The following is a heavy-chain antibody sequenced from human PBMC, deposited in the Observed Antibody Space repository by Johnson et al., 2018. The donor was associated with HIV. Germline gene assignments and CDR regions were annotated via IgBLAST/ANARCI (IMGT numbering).Heavy chain of an antibody. D-gene: IGHD6-19*01. V-gene: IGHV3-7*05. CDR2: INQDGVEK. CDR3: VRGGAVAPSSGFDI. CDR1: GFTFSTSW. J-gene: IGHJ3*02. Sequence: EMQLVESGGGVVQPGRSLRLSCAASGFTFSTSWMSWVRQAPGKGLGWVANINQDGVEKYYVDSVKGRFTISRDNATNSLFLQMNIVRDEDTAVYYCVRGGAVAPSSGFDIWGQGTKVTVSS.